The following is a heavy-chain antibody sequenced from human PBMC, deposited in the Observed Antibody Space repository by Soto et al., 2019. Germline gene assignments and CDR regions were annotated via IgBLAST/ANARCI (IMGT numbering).Heavy chain of an antibody. CDR2: ISGSGGST. D-gene: IGHD6-13*01. J-gene: IGHJ4*02. V-gene: IGHV3-23*01. Sequence: GGSLRLSCAASGFTFSSYAMSWVRQAPGKGLEWVSAISGSGGSTYYADSVKGRFTISRDNAKNSLYLQMNSLRAEDTAVYYCARGLSASGAAGSHFDYWGQGTLVTVSS. CDR1: GFTFSSYA. CDR3: ARGLSASGAAGSHFDY.